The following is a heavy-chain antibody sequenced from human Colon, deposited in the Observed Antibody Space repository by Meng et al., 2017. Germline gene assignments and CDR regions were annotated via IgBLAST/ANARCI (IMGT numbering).Heavy chain of an antibody. CDR3: ARDGSIYYDSSGYYFWN. CDR2: INPNSGGT. D-gene: IGHD3-22*01. Sequence: ASVKVFCKASGYTFTGYYMHWVRQAPGQGLEWMGRINPNSGGTNYAQKFQGRVTMTRDTSISTAYMELSRLRSDDTAVYYCARDGSIYYDSSGYYFWNWGQGNQV. J-gene: IGHJ4*01. V-gene: IGHV1-2*06. CDR1: GYTFTGYY.